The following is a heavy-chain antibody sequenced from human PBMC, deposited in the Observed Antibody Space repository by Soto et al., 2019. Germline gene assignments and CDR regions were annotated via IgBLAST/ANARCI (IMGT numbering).Heavy chain of an antibody. CDR3: ARDPNWNYADY. CDR2: ISGSGGST. D-gene: IGHD1-7*01. V-gene: IGHV3-23*01. CDR1: GFTFSSYA. Sequence: EVQLLESGGGLVQPGGSLRLSCAASGFTFSSYAMSWVRQAPGKGLEWVSAISGSGGSTYYADSVKGRFTISRDNAKNSLYLQMNSLRAEDTAVYYCARDPNWNYADYWGQGTLVTVSS. J-gene: IGHJ4*02.